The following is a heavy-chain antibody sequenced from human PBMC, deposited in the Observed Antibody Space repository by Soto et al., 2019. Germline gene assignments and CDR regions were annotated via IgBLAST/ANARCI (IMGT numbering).Heavy chain of an antibody. J-gene: IGHJ5*02. V-gene: IGHV4-61*01. CDR2: IYYSGST. Sequence: PSETLSLTCTVSGGSVSSGSYYWSWIRQPPGKGLEWIGYIYYSGSTNYNPSLKSRVTISVDTSKNQFSLKLSSVTAADTAVYYCARSPTYGYYDFCSGYRWFDPWGQGTLVTVSS. CDR3: ARSPTYGYYDFCSGYRWFDP. D-gene: IGHD3-3*01. CDR1: GGSVSSGSYY.